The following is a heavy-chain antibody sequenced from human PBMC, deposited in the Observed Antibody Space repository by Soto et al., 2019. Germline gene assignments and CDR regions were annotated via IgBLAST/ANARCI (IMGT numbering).Heavy chain of an antibody. CDR1: GYTFTIYG. J-gene: IGHJ3*02. D-gene: IGHD3-22*01. V-gene: IGHV1-18*01. CDR2: ISAYNGNT. Sequence: ASVKVSCKASGYTFTIYGFSWVRQAPGQGLEWMGWISAYNGNTNYAQRLQGRVTMTTDTSTSTAYMELRSLRSDDTAVYFCARDALDYYDSSGPGSAFDIWGQGTMVT. CDR3: ARDALDYYDSSGPGSAFDI.